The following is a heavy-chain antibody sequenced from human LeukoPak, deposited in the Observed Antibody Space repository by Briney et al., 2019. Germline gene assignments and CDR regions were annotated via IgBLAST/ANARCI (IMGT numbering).Heavy chain of an antibody. D-gene: IGHD5-12*01. CDR1: GYTFSDSY. CDR3: ARGYSGYDFGY. CDR2: INPSGGTT. Sequence: ASVKVSCKASGYTFSDSYIHFVRQAPGQGLEWMGIINPSGGTTSFAQKFQGRVTMTRDTSTSTVYMELSSLRSEDTAVYYCARGYSGYDFGYWGQGTLVTVSS. J-gene: IGHJ4*02. V-gene: IGHV1-46*01.